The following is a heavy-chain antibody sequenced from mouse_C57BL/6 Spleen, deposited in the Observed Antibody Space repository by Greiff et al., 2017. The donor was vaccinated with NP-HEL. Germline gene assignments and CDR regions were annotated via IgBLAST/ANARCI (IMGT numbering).Heavy chain of an antibody. D-gene: IGHD1-1*01. CDR3: ARRDYYGSSYGNFDV. CDR2: IYPRSGNT. V-gene: IGHV1-81*01. J-gene: IGHJ1*03. Sequence: QVQLQQSGAELARPGASVKLSCKASGYTFTSYGISWVKQRTGQGLEWIGEIYPRSGNTYYNEKFKGKATLTADKSSSTAYMELRSLTSEDSAVYFCARRDYYGSSYGNFDVWGTGTTVTVSS. CDR1: GYTFTSYG.